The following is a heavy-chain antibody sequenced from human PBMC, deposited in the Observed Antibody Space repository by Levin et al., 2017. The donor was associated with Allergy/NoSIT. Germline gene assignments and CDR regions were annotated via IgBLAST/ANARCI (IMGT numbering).Heavy chain of an antibody. D-gene: IGHD1-1*01. J-gene: IGHJ5*02. CDR1: GGTFSSYA. CDR3: ARDPSLGTTGTTRPVNQATLFDP. Sequence: SVKVSCKASGGTFSSYAISWVRQAPGQGLEWMGGIIPIFGTANYAQKFQGRVTITADKSTSTAYMELSSLRSEDTAVYYCARDPSLGTTGTTRPVNQATLFDPWGQGTLVTVSS. V-gene: IGHV1-69*06. CDR2: IIPIFGTA.